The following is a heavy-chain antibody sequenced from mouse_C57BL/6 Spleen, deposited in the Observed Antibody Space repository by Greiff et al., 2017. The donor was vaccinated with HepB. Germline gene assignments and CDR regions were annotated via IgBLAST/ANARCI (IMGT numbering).Heavy chain of an antibody. V-gene: IGHV1-85*01. J-gene: IGHJ1*03. D-gene: IGHD1-1*01. CDR1: GYTFTSYD. Sequence: VKLMESGPELVKPGASVKLSCKASGYTFTSYDINWVKQRPGQGLEWIGWIYPRDGSTKYNEKFKGKATLTVDKSSSTAYMELHSLTSEDSAVYFCARSHGSSYWYFDVWGTGTTVTVSS. CDR3: ARSHGSSYWYFDV. CDR2: IYPRDGST.